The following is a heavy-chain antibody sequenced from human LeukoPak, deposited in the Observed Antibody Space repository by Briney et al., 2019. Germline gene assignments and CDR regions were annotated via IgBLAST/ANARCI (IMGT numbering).Heavy chain of an antibody. J-gene: IGHJ6*03. CDR1: GYTFTGYY. CDR2: INPNSGGT. D-gene: IGHD4-17*01. Sequence: ASVKVSCKASGYTFTGYYMHWVRQAPGQGLEWMGRINPNSGGTNYAQKFQGRVTMARDTSISTAYMELSRLRSDDTAVYYCARTFYYGDYDGYCYMDVWGKGTTVTVSS. CDR3: ARTFYYGDYDGYCYMDV. V-gene: IGHV1-2*06.